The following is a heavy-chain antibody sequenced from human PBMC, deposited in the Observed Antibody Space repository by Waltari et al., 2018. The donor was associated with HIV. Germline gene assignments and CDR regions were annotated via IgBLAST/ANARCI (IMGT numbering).Heavy chain of an antibody. Sequence: EVQLLESGGGLVQPGGSLKLYCAAAGFTFRVSAMGWVRQVPGKGLEWVSSISGSGGSTFYPHSVKGRFIISRDNFKNTLYLQMNRLRIEDTAVYFCVRDRRGPWDWNYSFLSWGQGNLVTVSS. D-gene: IGHD1-7*01. CDR3: VRDRRGPWDWNYSFLS. CDR2: ISGSGGST. J-gene: IGHJ4*02. CDR1: GFTFRVSA. V-gene: IGHV3-23*01.